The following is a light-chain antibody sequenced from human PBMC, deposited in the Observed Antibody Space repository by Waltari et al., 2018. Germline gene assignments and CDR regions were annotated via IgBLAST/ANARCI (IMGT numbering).Light chain of an antibody. Sequence: ETVVTQSPATLPVSPGERATLSCTTSQPIVGSLAWYQQKPGQAPRPVIYGASSRATGTPARFSGSGSETEFDLTISGLQSEDVAVYYGQEYNNWPPGTFGQGTKVEI. V-gene: IGKV3-15*01. CDR2: GAS. J-gene: IGKJ1*01. CDR1: QPIVGS. CDR3: QEYNNWPPGT.